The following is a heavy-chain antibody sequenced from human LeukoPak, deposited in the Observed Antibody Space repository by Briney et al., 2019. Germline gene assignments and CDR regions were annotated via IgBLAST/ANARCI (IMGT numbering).Heavy chain of an antibody. D-gene: IGHD1-26*01. Sequence: PGGSLRLSCAASGFTFFNFGMHWVRQAPGKGLEWVAVIWYDGSQKYYTDSVQGRFTISRDNAKNSLYLQMNSLRAEDTAVYYCARDKVGATRPFDYWGQGTLVTVSS. CDR1: GFTFFNFG. J-gene: IGHJ4*02. CDR2: IWYDGSQK. V-gene: IGHV3-33*01. CDR3: ARDKVGATRPFDY.